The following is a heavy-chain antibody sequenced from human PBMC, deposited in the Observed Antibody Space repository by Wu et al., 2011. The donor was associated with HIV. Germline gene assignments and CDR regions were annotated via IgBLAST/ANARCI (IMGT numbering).Heavy chain of an antibody. D-gene: IGHD5-12*01. CDR3: VRGAPAYVEIVASITRGLDY. Sequence: QVQLVQAGAEVKKPGASVKVSCKASGYTFTSYGISWVREVPGQGLEWMGWISADKGDTNYAQKFQGRVTMTTDSSTRTVDMXLRSLRSDDTAVYYLVRGAPAYVEIVASITRGLDYWGPGNPG. J-gene: IGHJ4*02. CDR2: ISADKGDT. CDR1: GYTFTSYG. V-gene: IGHV1-18*01.